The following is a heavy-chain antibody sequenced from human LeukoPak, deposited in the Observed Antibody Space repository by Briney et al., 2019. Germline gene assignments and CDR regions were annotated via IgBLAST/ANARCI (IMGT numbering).Heavy chain of an antibody. Sequence: PGGSLRLSCAASRFTFSSYAMSWVRQAPGKGLEWVSAISGSGGSTYYADSVKGRFTISRDNSKNTLYLQMNSLRTEDTAVYYCARELGSMYYYDSSGSSDAFDIWGQGTMVTVSS. CDR1: RFTFSSYA. CDR3: ARELGSMYYYDSSGSSDAFDI. J-gene: IGHJ3*02. D-gene: IGHD3-22*01. V-gene: IGHV3-23*01. CDR2: ISGSGGST.